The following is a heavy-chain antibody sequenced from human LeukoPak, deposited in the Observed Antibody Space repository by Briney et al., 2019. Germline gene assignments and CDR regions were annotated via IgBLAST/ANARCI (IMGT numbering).Heavy chain of an antibody. Sequence: SETLSLTCTVSGGSISSSSYYWGWIRQPPGKGLEWIGSIYYSGSTYYNPSLKSRVTISVDTSKNQFPLKLSSVTAADTAVYYCARDGSGYSSLEDNWFDPWGQGTLVTVSS. CDR2: IYYSGST. J-gene: IGHJ5*02. CDR3: ARDGSGYSSLEDNWFDP. V-gene: IGHV4-39*06. CDR1: GGSISSSSYY. D-gene: IGHD3-3*01.